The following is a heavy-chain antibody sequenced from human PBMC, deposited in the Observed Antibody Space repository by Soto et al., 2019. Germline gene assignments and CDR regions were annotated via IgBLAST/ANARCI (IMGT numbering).Heavy chain of an antibody. Sequence: EVQLVGSGGGLVKPGGSLRLSCAASGFTFSSYSKNWVHQAPGKGLEWVSSISSSSSYIYYADSVKGRFTISRDNAKNSLYLQTNSLRAEDTAVYYCARGYYGSGWGAFDIWGRGTMVTVSS. CDR2: ISSSSSYI. CDR3: ARGYYGSGWGAFDI. J-gene: IGHJ3*02. V-gene: IGHV3-21*01. CDR1: GFTFSSYS. D-gene: IGHD3-10*01.